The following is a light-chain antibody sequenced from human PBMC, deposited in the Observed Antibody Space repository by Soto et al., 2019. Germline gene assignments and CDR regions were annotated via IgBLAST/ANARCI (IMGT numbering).Light chain of an antibody. CDR2: GAS. Sequence: EIVMTQSPATLSVSPGERATLSCRASQSVGSDLAWYQQRPGQAPRLVIFGASTRATGIPARFSGSGSGTEFTLTIGSLQSEDLAVYYCQQYNNWPPYTFGQGTKLDIK. CDR1: QSVGSD. CDR3: QQYNNWPPYT. J-gene: IGKJ2*01. V-gene: IGKV3-15*01.